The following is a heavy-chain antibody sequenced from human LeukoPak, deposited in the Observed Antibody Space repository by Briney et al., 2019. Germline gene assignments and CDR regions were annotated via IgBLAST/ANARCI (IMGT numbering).Heavy chain of an antibody. J-gene: IGHJ3*02. CDR2: INPNSGGT. CDR3: ARGVRYSDWLSPDAFDI. Sequence: ASVKVSCKASGYTFTGYYMHWVRQAPGQGLEWMGWINPNSGGTNYAQKFQGRVTMTRDTSISTAYMELSRLRSDDTAVYYCARGVRYSDWLSPDAFDIWGQGTMVTVSS. D-gene: IGHD3-9*01. V-gene: IGHV1-2*02. CDR1: GYTFTGYY.